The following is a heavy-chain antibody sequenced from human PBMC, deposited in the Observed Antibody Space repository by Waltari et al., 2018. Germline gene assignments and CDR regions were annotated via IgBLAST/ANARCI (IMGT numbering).Heavy chain of an antibody. D-gene: IGHD3-3*01. J-gene: IGHJ4*02. CDR1: GGSFSGYY. CDR2: INHSGST. Sequence: QVQLQQWGAGLLKPSETLSLTCAVYGGSFSGYYWSWIRQPPGKGLEWIGEINHSGSTNYNPSLKSRVTISVDTSKNQFSLKLSSVTAADTAVYYCARGRSFYYDFWSGYYPFLDYWGQGTLVTVSS. V-gene: IGHV4-34*01. CDR3: ARGRSFYYDFWSGYYPFLDY.